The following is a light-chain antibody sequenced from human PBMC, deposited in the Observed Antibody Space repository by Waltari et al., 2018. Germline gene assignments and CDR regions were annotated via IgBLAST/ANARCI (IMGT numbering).Light chain of an antibody. CDR2: DAS. CDR1: ESVSSSY. CDR3: QQYGSSPFT. V-gene: IGKV3-20*01. Sequence: EIVLTQSPGTLSLSPGERATLSCRASESVSSSYLAWYQQKPGQAPRLLIYDASSRATGFPDRFSGSGSETDVTLSISRLEPEDFAVYYCQQYGSSPFTFGGGTKVEIK. J-gene: IGKJ4*01.